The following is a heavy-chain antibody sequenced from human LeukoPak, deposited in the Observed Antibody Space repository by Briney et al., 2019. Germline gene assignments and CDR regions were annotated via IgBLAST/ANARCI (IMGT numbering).Heavy chain of an antibody. V-gene: IGHV4-39*07. CDR3: ARDLDMIVVAHAFDI. J-gene: IGHJ3*02. D-gene: IGHD3-22*01. CDR2: IYFSGST. Sequence: SETLSLTCTVSGGSISYSNSYWGWIRQPPGKGLEWIGDIYFSGSTYYKQSLKSRVTISVDTSKNQFSLKLSSVTAADTAVYYCARDLDMIVVAHAFDIWGQGTMVTVSS. CDR1: GGSISYSNSY.